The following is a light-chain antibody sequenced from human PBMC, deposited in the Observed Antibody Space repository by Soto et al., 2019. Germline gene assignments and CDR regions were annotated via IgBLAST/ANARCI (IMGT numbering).Light chain of an antibody. CDR2: GAS. Sequence: EIVMTQSPATLSVSPGERATISCRASQSVSSNLAWYQQKPGQAPRLLIYGASTRATGIPARLSGSGSGTEFTLTISSLQSEDFAVYYCQQYNNWPITFGQGTRLEIK. J-gene: IGKJ5*01. V-gene: IGKV3-15*01. CDR1: QSVSSN. CDR3: QQYNNWPIT.